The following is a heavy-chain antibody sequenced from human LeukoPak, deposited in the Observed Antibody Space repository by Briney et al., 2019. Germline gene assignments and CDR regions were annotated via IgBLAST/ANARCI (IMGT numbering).Heavy chain of an antibody. D-gene: IGHD2-2*01. V-gene: IGHV4-39*01. CDR1: GGSISSSSYY. Sequence: SETLSLTCTVSGGSISSSSYYWGWIRQPPGKGLEWIGSIYYSGSTYYNPSLKSRVTISVDTSTNQFSLKLSSVTAADTAVYYCASDQLLLYALDYWGQGTLVTVSS. CDR2: IYYSGST. CDR3: ASDQLLLYALDY. J-gene: IGHJ4*02.